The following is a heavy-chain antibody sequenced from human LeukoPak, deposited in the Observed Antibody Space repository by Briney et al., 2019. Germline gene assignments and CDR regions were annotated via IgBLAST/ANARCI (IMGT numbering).Heavy chain of an antibody. CDR3: AKESLDTEQRNYNYYGMDV. J-gene: IGHJ6*02. Sequence: GGSLRLSCAASRFTFSSYGMHWVRQAPGKGLEWVAVISYDGTNKYYADSVRGRFSISRDNSKNTLYLQMHSLRAEDTAVYYCAKESLDTEQRNYNYYGMDVWGQGTTVTVSS. CDR2: ISYDGTNK. CDR1: RFTFSSYG. V-gene: IGHV3-30*18. D-gene: IGHD1-1*01.